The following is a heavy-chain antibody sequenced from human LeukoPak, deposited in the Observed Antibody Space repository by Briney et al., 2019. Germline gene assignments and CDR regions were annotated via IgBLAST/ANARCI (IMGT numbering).Heavy chain of an antibody. J-gene: IGHJ4*02. Sequence: GGSLRLSCAASGFTFSSYSMFWVRQAPGKGLEWVSSISSSGSYTYYADSMKGRFTISRDNAKNSLYLQMNSLRAEDTAVYYCAGDLTMIIGVWGQGALVTVSS. CDR1: GFTFSSYS. CDR3: AGDLTMIIGV. D-gene: IGHD3-22*01. CDR2: ISSSGSYT. V-gene: IGHV3-21*01.